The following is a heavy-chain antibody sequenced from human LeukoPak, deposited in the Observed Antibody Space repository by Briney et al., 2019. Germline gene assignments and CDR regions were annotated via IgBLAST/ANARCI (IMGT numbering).Heavy chain of an antibody. CDR2: ISGSGGST. CDR1: GFTFSSYA. J-gene: IGHJ4*02. CDR3: AKDRGSDYYFDY. Sequence: GGSLRLSCTASGFTFSSYAMGWVRQAPGKGLEWVSAISGSGGSTYYADSVKGRFTISRDNSKNTLYLQMNSLRAEDTAVYYCAKDRGSDYYFDYWGQGTLVTVSS. V-gene: IGHV3-23*01. D-gene: IGHD3-10*01.